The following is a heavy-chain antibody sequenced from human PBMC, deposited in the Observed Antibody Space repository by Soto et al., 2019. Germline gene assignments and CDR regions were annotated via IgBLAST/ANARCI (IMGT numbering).Heavy chain of an antibody. J-gene: IGHJ6*02. Sequence: QVQLVQSGAGVKHPGASLKVSCKASGYTFTRYNLPWLCQPPGQGLEWMGWINADHWKIKYSQKFQDRIPISRVTTPTTVYLELSGLRSEDTAMYFCAREGGDEGGYHSHGMDVWGQGTKVIVSS. CDR2: INADHWKI. D-gene: IGHD3-16*02. CDR1: GYTFTRYN. CDR3: AREGGDEGGYHSHGMDV. V-gene: IGHV1-3*01.